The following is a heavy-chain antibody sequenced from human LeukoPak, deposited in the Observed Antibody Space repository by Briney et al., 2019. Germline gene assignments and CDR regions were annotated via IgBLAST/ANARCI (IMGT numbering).Heavy chain of an antibody. V-gene: IGHV3-21*01. CDR3: ARDEGSGSYSPFDP. D-gene: IGHD3-10*01. CDR1: GFTFSSYS. CDR2: ISSSSYI. Sequence: PGGSLRLSCAASGFTFSSYSMNWVRQAPGKGLEWVSSISSSSYIYYADSVKGRFTISRDNAKNSLYLQMNSLRAEDTAVYYCARDEGSGSYSPFDPWGQGTLVTVSS. J-gene: IGHJ5*02.